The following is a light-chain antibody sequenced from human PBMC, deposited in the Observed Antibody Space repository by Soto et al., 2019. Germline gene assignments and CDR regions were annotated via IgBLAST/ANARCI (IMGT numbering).Light chain of an antibody. Sequence: EIKMTQSPSTLSAYVGGRVTITCRASQSISSWLAWYQQKPGKAPKLLIDDASSLESGVTSRCSGSGSGTEFTLTSSSLQPDDFATYYCQQYNSYPITFGQGTRLEIK. J-gene: IGKJ5*01. CDR2: DAS. CDR3: QQYNSYPIT. CDR1: QSISSW. V-gene: IGKV1-5*01.